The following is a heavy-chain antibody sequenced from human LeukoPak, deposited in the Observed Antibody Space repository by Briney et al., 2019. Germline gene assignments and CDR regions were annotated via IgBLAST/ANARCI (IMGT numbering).Heavy chain of an antibody. D-gene: IGHD2-8*01. V-gene: IGHV1-2*02. CDR1: GYTFTRYY. Sequence: ASVKVSCKASGYTFTRYYMHWVRQAPGQGLEWMGCINPNSGGTNYAQKLQGRVTMTRDTSISTAYMELSRLRSDDTAVYYCAREYCTNGVCWNDYWGQGTLVTVSS. J-gene: IGHJ4*02. CDR2: INPNSGGT. CDR3: AREYCTNGVCWNDY.